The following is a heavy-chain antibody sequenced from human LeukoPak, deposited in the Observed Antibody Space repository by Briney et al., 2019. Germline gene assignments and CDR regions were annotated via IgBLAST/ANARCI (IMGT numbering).Heavy chain of an antibody. CDR1: GGSISSYY. D-gene: IGHD2-15*01. Sequence: KPSETLSLTCTVSGGSISSYYWSWIRQPPGKGLEWIGYIYYSGSTNYNPSLKSRVTISVDTSKNQFSLKLSSVTAADTAVYYCARSLPAPCSGGSCYDRRQLSYGPKRFDPWGQGTLVTVSS. V-gene: IGHV4-59*12. J-gene: IGHJ5*02. CDR2: IYYSGST. CDR3: ARSLPAPCSGGSCYDRRQLSYGPKRFDP.